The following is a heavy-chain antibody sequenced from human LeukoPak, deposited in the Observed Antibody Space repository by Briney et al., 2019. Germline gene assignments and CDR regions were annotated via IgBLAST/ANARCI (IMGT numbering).Heavy chain of an antibody. CDR1: GFTFSSYE. CDR2: ISSSGSTI. J-gene: IGHJ6*02. D-gene: IGHD6-13*01. Sequence: AGGSLRLSCAASGFTFSSYEMNWVRQAPGKGLEWVSYISSSGSTIYYADSVKGRFTISRDNAKNSLYLQMNSLRAEDTAVYYCARTRSGIVVEEQLVLDYYYYYGMDVWGQGTTVTVSS. V-gene: IGHV3-48*03. CDR3: ARTRSGIVVEEQLVLDYYYYYGMDV.